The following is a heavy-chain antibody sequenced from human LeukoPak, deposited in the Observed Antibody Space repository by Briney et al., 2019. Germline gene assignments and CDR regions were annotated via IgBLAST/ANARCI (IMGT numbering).Heavy chain of an antibody. J-gene: IGHJ6*03. CDR2: IYSGGST. V-gene: IGHV3-66*01. Sequence: GGSLRLSCAASGFTVSSNYMSWVRQAPGKGLEWVSVIYSGGSTYYADSVKGRFTISRDNSKNTLYLQMNSLRAEDTAVYYCARGNALLANYYYYMDVWGKGTTVTVSS. D-gene: IGHD3-3*02. CDR3: ARGNALLANYYYYMDV. CDR1: GFTVSSNY.